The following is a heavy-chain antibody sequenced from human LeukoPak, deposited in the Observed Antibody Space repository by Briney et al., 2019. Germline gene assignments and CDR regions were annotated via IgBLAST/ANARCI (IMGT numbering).Heavy chain of an antibody. J-gene: IGHJ5*02. V-gene: IGHV4-59*01. CDR3: AKDLYYYDTNAYYFDLFDP. Sequence: SETLSLTCTVSGGSISSYYWSWIRQPPGKGLEWIGYIYNSGSPNYNPSLKSRVTMSVDTSKNQFSLKLSSVTAADTAVYYCAKDLYYYDTNAYYFDLFDPWGQGTLVTVSS. CDR2: IYNSGSP. CDR1: GGSISSYY. D-gene: IGHD3-22*01.